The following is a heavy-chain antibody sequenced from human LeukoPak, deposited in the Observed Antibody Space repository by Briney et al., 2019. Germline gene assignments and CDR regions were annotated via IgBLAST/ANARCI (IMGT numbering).Heavy chain of an antibody. CDR3: ARRRILTGYYDY. D-gene: IGHD3-9*01. CDR2: INHSGST. V-gene: IGHV4-34*01. J-gene: IGHJ4*02. Sequence: SETLSLTCAVYGGSFSGYYWSWIRQPPGKGLEWIGEINHSGSTNYNPSLKSRVTISVDTSKNQFSLKLSSVAAADTAVYYCARRRILTGYYDYWGQGTLVTVSS. CDR1: GGSFSGYY.